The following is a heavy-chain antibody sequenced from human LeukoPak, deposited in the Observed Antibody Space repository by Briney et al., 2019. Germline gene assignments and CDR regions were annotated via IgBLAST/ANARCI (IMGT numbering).Heavy chain of an antibody. CDR1: GGSFIGPC. V-gene: IGHV4-34*01. D-gene: IGHD3-3*01. J-gene: IGHJ4*02. CDR2: INHSGST. CDR3: TRAKPEAVFSY. Sequence: SETLSLTCSVYGGSFIGPCWSWIRQPPGKGLEWVGEINHSGSTNYNPSLKSRVTISVDTSRNQFSLKLTSMTAADTAVYYCTRAKPEAVFSYWGPATLVTVSS.